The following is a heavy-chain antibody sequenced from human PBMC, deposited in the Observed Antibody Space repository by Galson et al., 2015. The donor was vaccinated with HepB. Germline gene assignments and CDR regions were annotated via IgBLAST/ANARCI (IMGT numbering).Heavy chain of an antibody. Sequence: SLRLSCAASGFSISTYGMHWVRQAPGKGLEWVALIWLDGSNTYYADSVKGRFTISRDNSKDTLSLQMNSLRVEDTAVYYCAREEMGSTGYSYFYNGMDVWGQGTTVTVSS. V-gene: IGHV3-33*01. CDR1: GFSISTYG. CDR3: AREEMGSTGYSYFYNGMDV. CDR2: IWLDGSNT. J-gene: IGHJ6*02. D-gene: IGHD6-19*01.